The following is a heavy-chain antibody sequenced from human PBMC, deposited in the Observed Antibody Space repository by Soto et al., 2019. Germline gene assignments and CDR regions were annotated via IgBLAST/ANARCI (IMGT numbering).Heavy chain of an antibody. D-gene: IGHD3-3*01. V-gene: IGHV3-30-3*01. CDR1: GFTFSSYA. CDR2: ISYDGSNK. CDR3: ARGGYITYYDFWSGYYTGGWAPPSYGMDV. Sequence: PGGSLRLSCAASGFTFSSYAMHWVRQAPGKGLEWVAVISYDGSNKYYADSVKGRFTISRDNSKNTLYLQMNSLRAEDTAVYYCARGGYITYYDFWSGYYTGGWAPPSYGMDVWGQGTTVTVSS. J-gene: IGHJ6*02.